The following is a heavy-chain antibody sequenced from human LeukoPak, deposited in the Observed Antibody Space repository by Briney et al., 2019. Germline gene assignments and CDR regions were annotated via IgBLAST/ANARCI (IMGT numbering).Heavy chain of an antibody. CDR3: ARPERGGWYGGGTFDY. CDR2: INHSGST. CDR1: GGSFSGYY. Sequence: ASETLSLTCAVYGGSFSGYYWSWIRQPPGKGLEWIGEINHSGSTNYNPSLKSRVTISVDTSKNQFSLKLSSVTAADTAVYYCARPERGGWYGGGTFDYWGQGTLVTVSS. V-gene: IGHV4-34*01. J-gene: IGHJ4*02. D-gene: IGHD6-19*01.